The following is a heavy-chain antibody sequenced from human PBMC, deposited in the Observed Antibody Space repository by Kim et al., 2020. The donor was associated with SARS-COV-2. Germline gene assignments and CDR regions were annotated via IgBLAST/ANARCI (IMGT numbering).Heavy chain of an antibody. CDR3: VRDDTYWGNWS. D-gene: IGHD3-16*01. Sequence: GGSLRLSCAASGFTFSAYGMHWVRQPPGKGLEWVALLSHHEIDEEYADSVKGRFTISRDISKNTLYLQLNSLRAEDTAVYYCVRDDTYWGNWSWGQGTLVTVSS. J-gene: IGHJ5*02. CDR2: LSHHEIDE. CDR1: GFTFSAYG. V-gene: IGHV3-30*03.